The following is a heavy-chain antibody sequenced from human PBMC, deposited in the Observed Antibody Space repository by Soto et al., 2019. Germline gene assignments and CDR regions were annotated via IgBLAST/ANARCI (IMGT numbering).Heavy chain of an antibody. Sequence: PSETLSLTCTVSGGSVSSGSYYWSWIRQPPGKGLEWVGYIYYSGSTNYNPSLKSRVTISVDTSKNQFSLKLSSVTAADTAVYYCARDVVPSSSGYYAPHPINYYYGMDVWGQGTTVTVSS. CDR2: IYYSGST. CDR1: GGSVSSGSYY. D-gene: IGHD3-22*01. V-gene: IGHV4-61*01. J-gene: IGHJ6*02. CDR3: ARDVVPSSSGYYAPHPINYYYGMDV.